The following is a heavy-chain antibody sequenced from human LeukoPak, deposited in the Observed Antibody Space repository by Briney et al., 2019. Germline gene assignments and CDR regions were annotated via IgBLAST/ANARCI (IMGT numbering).Heavy chain of an antibody. CDR3: ARGRGSSARLGYYFYYTDV. V-gene: IGHV7-4-1*02. D-gene: IGHD1-26*01. Sequence: GASVNVSCKASGYTFTSYGIHWVRQAPGQGLEWLGWINTNTGNPTYAQGFTGRFVFSLETSVSTSYLQISSLKAEDTSVYYCARGRGSSARLGYYFYYTDVWGKGTTVTVSS. CDR2: INTNTGNP. J-gene: IGHJ6*03. CDR1: GYTFTSYG.